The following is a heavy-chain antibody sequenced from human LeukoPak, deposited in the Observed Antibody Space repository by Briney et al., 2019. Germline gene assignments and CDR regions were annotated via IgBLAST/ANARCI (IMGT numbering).Heavy chain of an antibody. CDR3: ARAGETGPFDY. Sequence: GGSLRLSCAASGFTFSSYDMHWVGQATGKGLEWVSAIGTAGDTYYPGSVKGRFTISRENAKNSLYLQMNSLRAGDTAVYYCARAGETGPFDYWGQGTLVTVSS. D-gene: IGHD1-14*01. V-gene: IGHV3-13*01. J-gene: IGHJ4*02. CDR2: IGTAGDT. CDR1: GFTFSSYD.